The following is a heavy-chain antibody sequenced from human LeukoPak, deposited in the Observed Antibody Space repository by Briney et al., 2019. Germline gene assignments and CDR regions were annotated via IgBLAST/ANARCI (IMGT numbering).Heavy chain of an antibody. J-gene: IGHJ4*02. Sequence: SETLSLTCTVSGGSISSSSYYWSWIRQPPGKGLEWIGYIYYSGSTNYNPSLKSRVTISVDTSKNQFSLKLSSVTAADTAVYYCARLESGHSSGWLYWGQGTLVTVSS. CDR1: GGSISSSSYY. CDR3: ARLESGHSSGWLY. D-gene: IGHD6-19*01. V-gene: IGHV4-61*01. CDR2: IYYSGST.